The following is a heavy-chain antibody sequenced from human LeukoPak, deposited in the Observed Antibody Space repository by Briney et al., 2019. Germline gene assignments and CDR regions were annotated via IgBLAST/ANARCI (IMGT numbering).Heavy chain of an antibody. J-gene: IGHJ3*02. V-gene: IGHV3-30-3*01. CDR3: ARDTRYYYDSSGYYFAFDI. CDR1: GFTFSSYA. D-gene: IGHD3-22*01. Sequence: GRSLRLSCAASGFTFSSYAMHWVRQASGKGLEWVAVISYDGSNKYYADSVKGRFTISRDNSKNTLYLQMNSLRAEDTAVYYCARDTRYYYDSSGYYFAFDIWGQGTMVTVSS. CDR2: ISYDGSNK.